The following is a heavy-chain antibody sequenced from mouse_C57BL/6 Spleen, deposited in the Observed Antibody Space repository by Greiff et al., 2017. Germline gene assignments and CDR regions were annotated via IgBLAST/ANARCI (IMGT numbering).Heavy chain of an antibody. CDR3: AKRAYDYEEGYYYAMDY. CDR1: GFSLTSYG. V-gene: IGHV2-9*01. Sequence: VKLVESGPGLVAPSQSLSITCTVSGFSLTSYGVDWVRQPPGKGLEWLGVIWGGGSTNYNSALMSRLSISKDNSKSQVFLKMNSLQTDDTAMYYWAKRAYDYEEGYYYAMDYWGQGTSVTVSS. J-gene: IGHJ4*01. CDR2: IWGGGST. D-gene: IGHD2-4*01.